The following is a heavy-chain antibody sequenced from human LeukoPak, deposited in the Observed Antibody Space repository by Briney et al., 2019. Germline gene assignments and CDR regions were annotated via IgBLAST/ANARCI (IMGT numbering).Heavy chain of an antibody. CDR1: GGSISSYY. V-gene: IGHV4-59*01. Sequence: SETLSLTCTVSGGSISSYYWSWIRQPPGKGLEWIGYIYYSGSTNYNPSLKSRVTISVDTSKHQFSLKLSSVAAADTAVYYCTGIAVAGTVVDYWGQGTLVTVSS. CDR2: IYYSGST. CDR3: TGIAVAGTVVDY. D-gene: IGHD6-19*01. J-gene: IGHJ4*02.